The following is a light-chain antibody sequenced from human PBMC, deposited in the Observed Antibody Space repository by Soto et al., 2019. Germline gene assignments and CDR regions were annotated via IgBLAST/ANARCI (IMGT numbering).Light chain of an antibody. V-gene: IGKV3-11*01. J-gene: IGKJ4*01. CDR3: QQRSYWPPLT. CDR2: DAS. Sequence: EIVLTQSPATLSLSPGERATLSCRASRSVSNYLAWYQQRPGQAPRPLIYDASNRATGIPARFSGSGSGTDFTLTISSLEPEDFAVYYCQQRSYWPPLTFGGGTKVDIK. CDR1: RSVSNY.